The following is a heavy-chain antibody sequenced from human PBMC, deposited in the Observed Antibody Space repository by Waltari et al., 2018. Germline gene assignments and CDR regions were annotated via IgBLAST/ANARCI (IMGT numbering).Heavy chain of an antibody. CDR3: ARTYQSGSYSDY. CDR1: GYPFTSYY. J-gene: IGHJ4*02. V-gene: IGHV1-2*02. D-gene: IGHD1-26*01. CDR2: INTRKGGT. Sequence: QVQLVQSGAEVKKPGASVKVSCKTSGYPFTSYYMHWVRQAPGQGPGWMGWINTRKGGTNYAQKDQGRVTMTRDTSISTAYMELSRLISNDTAVYYCARTYQSGSYSDYWGQGTPVTVSS.